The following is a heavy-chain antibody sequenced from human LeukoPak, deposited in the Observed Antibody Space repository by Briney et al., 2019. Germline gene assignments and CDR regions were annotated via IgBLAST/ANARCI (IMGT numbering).Heavy chain of an antibody. CDR1: GFTFINYA. V-gene: IGHV3-23*01. Sequence: GGSLRLSCAASGFTFINYAMSWVRQAPGKGLEWVSLISKSSDATYYAPSVKGRFTISRDNAKNSLYLQMNSLRAEDTALYYCARDPLGYCTNGVCYHAFDIWGQGTMVTVSS. J-gene: IGHJ3*02. CDR3: ARDPLGYCTNGVCYHAFDI. CDR2: ISKSSDAT. D-gene: IGHD2-8*01.